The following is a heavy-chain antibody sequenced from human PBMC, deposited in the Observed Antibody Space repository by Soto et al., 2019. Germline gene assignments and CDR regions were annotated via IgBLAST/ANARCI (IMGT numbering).Heavy chain of an antibody. CDR1: GGSISSYY. CDR2: MYNTGST. V-gene: IGHV4-59*01. CDR3: ARDLWGYCGTDCYPLDV. Sequence: QVQLQESGPGLVKPSETLSLTCTVSGGSISSYYWSWIRQPPGKGLEWIGYMYNTGSTVYNPSLKIRFTISVDTSKNQFSLKLNAVTAADTAVYYCARDLWGYCGTDCYPLDVWGQGTTVTVSS. J-gene: IGHJ6*02. D-gene: IGHD2-21*02.